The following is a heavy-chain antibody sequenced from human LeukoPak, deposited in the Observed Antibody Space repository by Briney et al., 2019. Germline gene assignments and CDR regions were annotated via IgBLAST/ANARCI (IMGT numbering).Heavy chain of an antibody. V-gene: IGHV4-31*03. CDR2: IHYSGST. Sequence: PSETLSLTCSVSGGSISSGDYYWSWIRQHPGKGLEWIGYIHYSGSTYYNPSLKSRVSISVSTSKNRFSLQLSSVTAADTAVYYCAREPYSSYYWGQGTLVTVSS. D-gene: IGHD6-6*01. CDR1: GGSISSGDYY. J-gene: IGHJ4*02. CDR3: AREPYSSYY.